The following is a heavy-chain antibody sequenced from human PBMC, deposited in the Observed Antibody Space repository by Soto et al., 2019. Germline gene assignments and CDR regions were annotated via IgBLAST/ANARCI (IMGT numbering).Heavy chain of an antibody. CDR3: ARLRGDGYNFDS. CDR2: IYNGGRT. Sequence: SVLFCLRCTVAGGYISDHYYMWIRQSPGKGLEYIGYIYNGGRTDYNPSLKSRVIISVDTSKNQFSLKLTSVTAADTAVYYCARLRGDGYNFDSWGQGTLVTVSS. CDR1: GGYISDHY. J-gene: IGHJ4*02. V-gene: IGHV4-59*11. D-gene: IGHD3-10*01.